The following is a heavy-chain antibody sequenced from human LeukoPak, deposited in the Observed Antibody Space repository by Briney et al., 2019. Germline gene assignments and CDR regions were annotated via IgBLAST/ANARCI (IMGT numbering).Heavy chain of an antibody. CDR3: ARPSVGFDP. Sequence: GGSLRLSCAASGFTFSNYWMHWVRQAPGKGLVWVSRISGDGSSTSYADSVKGRFTISRDNAKNTLYLQMNSLRAEDMAVYYCARPSVGFDPWGQGTLVTVSS. V-gene: IGHV3-74*01. CDR2: ISGDGSST. J-gene: IGHJ5*02. CDR1: GFTFSNYW.